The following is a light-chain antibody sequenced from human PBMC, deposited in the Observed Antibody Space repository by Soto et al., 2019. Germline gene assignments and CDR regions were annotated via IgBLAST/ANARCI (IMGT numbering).Light chain of an antibody. CDR2: DVN. Sequence: QSVLTQPRSVSGSPGQSVTISCTGTSSDVGAYNYVSWYQHHPGKAPKLMIYDVNKRPSGVPDRFSGSKSGNTASMTISGHQPEDEADYHCCSYAGTYTHYVFGTGTKVSVL. V-gene: IGLV2-11*01. J-gene: IGLJ1*01. CDR1: SSDVGAYNY. CDR3: CSYAGTYTHYV.